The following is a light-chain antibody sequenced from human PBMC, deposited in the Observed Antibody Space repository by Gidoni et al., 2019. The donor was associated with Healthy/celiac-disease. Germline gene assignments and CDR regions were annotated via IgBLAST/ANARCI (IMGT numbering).Light chain of an antibody. CDR1: SSDVGGYNY. CDR3: SSYTSSFYV. V-gene: IGLV2-14*01. Sequence: QSALTQPASVSGSPGQSITISCTGTSSDVGGYNYFSWYQQHPGKAPKLMIYEVSNRPSGVSNRFSGSKSGKTASLTISGLQAEDEADYYCSSYTSSFYVFGTGTKVTVL. J-gene: IGLJ1*01. CDR2: EVS.